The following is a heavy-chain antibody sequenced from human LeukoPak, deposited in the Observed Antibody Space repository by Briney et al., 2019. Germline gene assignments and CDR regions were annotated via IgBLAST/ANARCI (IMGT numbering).Heavy chain of an antibody. CDR1: GGSFSSYY. D-gene: IGHD6-13*01. V-gene: IGHV4-34*01. CDR3: ASMTADSSSWYGYYYYYYMDV. CDR2: INHSGST. Sequence: SETLSLTCAVYGGSFSSYYWSWIRQPPGKGLEWIGEINHSGSTNYNPSLKSRVTISVDTSKNQFSLKLSSVTAADTAVYYCASMTADSSSWYGYYYYYYMDVWGKGTTVTISS. J-gene: IGHJ6*03.